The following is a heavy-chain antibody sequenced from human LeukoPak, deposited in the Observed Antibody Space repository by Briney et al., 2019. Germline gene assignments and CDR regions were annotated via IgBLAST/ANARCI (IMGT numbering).Heavy chain of an antibody. D-gene: IGHD3-22*01. CDR1: GFTFDDYA. V-gene: IGHV3-9*01. CDR2: ISWNSGSI. Sequence: PGGSLRLSCAASGFTFDDYAMHWVRQAPGKGLEWVSGISWNSGSIGYADSVKGRFTISRDNSKNTLYLQMNSLRAEDTAVYYCARDRPDSSGDWDYWGQGTLVTVSS. J-gene: IGHJ4*02. CDR3: ARDRPDSSGDWDY.